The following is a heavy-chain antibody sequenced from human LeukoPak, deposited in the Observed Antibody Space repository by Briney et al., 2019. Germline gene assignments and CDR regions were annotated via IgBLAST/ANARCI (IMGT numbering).Heavy chain of an antibody. V-gene: IGHV1-8*01. CDR2: MNPSSGNT. CDR1: GHTFTNDE. CDR3: ARRDCTTGACRFDD. D-gene: IGHD2-8*01. J-gene: IGHJ4*02. Sequence: ASVKVSCKASGHTFTNDEIHWVRQATGQGLEWMGWMNPSSGNTGYAQKFQGRLTMTRNTSLSTAYMDLSSLRSDDTAVYYCARRDCTTGACRFDDWGQGTRVSVSP.